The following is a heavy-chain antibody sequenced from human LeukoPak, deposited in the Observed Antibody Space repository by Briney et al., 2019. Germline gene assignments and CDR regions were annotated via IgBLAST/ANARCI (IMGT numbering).Heavy chain of an antibody. V-gene: IGHV3-21*01. CDR3: AREKISFGWSGYLHDYFDS. D-gene: IGHD3-3*01. Sequence: GGSLRLSCAASGFTFSSYSMIWVRQAPGKGLEWVSPISSSSSYIYYADSVKGRFTISRDNAKNSLYLQMNSLRAEDTAVYYCAREKISFGWSGYLHDYFDSWGQGTLVTVSS. CDR2: ISSSSSYI. J-gene: IGHJ4*02. CDR1: GFTFSSYS.